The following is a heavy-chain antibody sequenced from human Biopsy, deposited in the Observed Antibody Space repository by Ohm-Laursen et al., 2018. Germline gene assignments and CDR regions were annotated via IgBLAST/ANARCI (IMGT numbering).Heavy chain of an antibody. CDR3: ARVFCTSTTCYGLLDN. J-gene: IGHJ4*02. D-gene: IGHD2/OR15-2a*01. CDR1: GYTFTSYD. Sequence: ASVKVSCKVSGYTFTSYDISWVRQAPGQGLGGMGWISPYNDKTSYPPKLQDRVTMTADTSTNTAHMELRSLRSDDTAVYYFARVFCTSTTCYGLLDNWGQGTVVTVSS. CDR2: ISPYNDKT. V-gene: IGHV1-18*01.